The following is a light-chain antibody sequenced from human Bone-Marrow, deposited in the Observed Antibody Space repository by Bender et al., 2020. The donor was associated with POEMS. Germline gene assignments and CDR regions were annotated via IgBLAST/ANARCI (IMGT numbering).Light chain of an antibody. CDR2: DVN. J-gene: IGLJ2*01. Sequence: QSALTQPASVSGSPGQSITISCTGTSSDVGSYNRVSWYQQPPDTAPKLMIYDVNNRPSGISNRFSGSKSGNTASLTVSGLQAEDEADYYCCSFAGTYTVSFGGGTKLTVL. CDR3: CSFAGTYTVS. CDR1: SSDVGSYNR. V-gene: IGLV2-14*01.